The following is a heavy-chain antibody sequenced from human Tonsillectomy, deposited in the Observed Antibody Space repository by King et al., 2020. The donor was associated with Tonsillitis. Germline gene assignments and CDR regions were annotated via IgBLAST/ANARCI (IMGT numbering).Heavy chain of an antibody. CDR1: GFTFSSYS. J-gene: IGHJ6*02. CDR3: ARSNGIDV. CDR2: ISSSSSTI. V-gene: IGHV3-48*01. Sequence: VQLVESGGGLVQPGGSLRLSCAASGFTFSSYSMHWVRRAPGKGLEWVSYISSSSSTIYYADSVKGRFTISRDNAKNSLYLQVNSLRAEDTAVYYCARSNGIDVWGQGTTVTVSS.